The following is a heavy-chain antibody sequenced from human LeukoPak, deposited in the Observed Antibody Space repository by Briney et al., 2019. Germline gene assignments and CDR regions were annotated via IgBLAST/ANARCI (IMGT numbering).Heavy chain of an antibody. J-gene: IGHJ4*02. CDR2: ISAYNGNT. Sequence: GASVKVSCKASGYTFTSYGISWVRQAPGQGLEWMGWISAYNGNTNYAQKLQGRVTMTTDTSTSTAYMELRSLRSDDTAVYYCARDVLRYFDWLLPPYFDYWGQGTLVTVSS. V-gene: IGHV1-18*01. D-gene: IGHD3-9*01. CDR3: ARDVLRYFDWLLPPYFDY. CDR1: GYTFTSYG.